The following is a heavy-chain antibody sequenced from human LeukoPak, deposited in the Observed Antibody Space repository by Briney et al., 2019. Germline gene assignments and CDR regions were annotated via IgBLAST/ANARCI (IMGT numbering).Heavy chain of an antibody. Sequence: GGSLRPSCVASGFTFSNYGMHWVRQAPGKGLEWVAVISYDGSNKYYADSVKGRYSISRDDSKNTLYLQMNSLRAEDTAVYYCAGRTYYDILGYFDYWGQGTLVTVSS. V-gene: IGHV3-30*03. J-gene: IGHJ4*02. CDR3: AGRTYYDILGYFDY. D-gene: IGHD3-9*01. CDR2: ISYDGSNK. CDR1: GFTFSNYG.